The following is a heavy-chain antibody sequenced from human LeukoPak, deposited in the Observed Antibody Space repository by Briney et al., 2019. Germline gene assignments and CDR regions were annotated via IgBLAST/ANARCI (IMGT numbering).Heavy chain of an antibody. V-gene: IGHV1-18*01. J-gene: IGHJ4*02. CDR1: GYTFTSYA. CDR3: ARDGGATIDY. Sequence: GDSVKVSCKASGYTFTSYAVSWVRQAPGQGLEWMGWISADNGNTDYAQRFQGRVTMTTDTSTSTAYMELRSLRSDDTAVYYCARDGGATIDYWGQGTLVTVSS. D-gene: IGHD1-26*01. CDR2: ISADNGNT.